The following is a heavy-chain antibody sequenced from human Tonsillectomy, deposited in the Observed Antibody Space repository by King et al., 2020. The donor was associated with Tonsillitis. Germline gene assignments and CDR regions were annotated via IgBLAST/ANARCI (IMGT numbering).Heavy chain of an antibody. V-gene: IGHV4-59*01. CDR1: GGSISSYY. J-gene: IGHJ5*02. CDR2: IYYSGST. CDR3: AGSGRPYCIYAWGVVFQNCFDL. Sequence: QLQESGPGLVKPSETLSLTCTVSGGSISSYYWSWIRQPPGKGLEWIGYIYYSGSTNYNPSLKSRVTISVDTSKNQFSLKLGFVTAADTAVYYCAGSGRPYCIYAWGVVFQNCFDLWGQGTLVTVSS. D-gene: IGHD3-16*01.